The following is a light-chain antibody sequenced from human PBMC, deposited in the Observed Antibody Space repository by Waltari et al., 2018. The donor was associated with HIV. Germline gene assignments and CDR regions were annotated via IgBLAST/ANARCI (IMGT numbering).Light chain of an antibody. CDR1: QSISTY. Sequence: DIQMTQSPSSLSASVGDRVTITCRASQSISTYLNWYQQKPGKAPNLLIYATSSLQVGVPSRFSGSGSGTDFTLTIDSLQREDFATYYCQQSYTTPRTFGQGTKVEIK. CDR3: QQSYTTPRT. J-gene: IGKJ1*01. CDR2: ATS. V-gene: IGKV1-39*01.